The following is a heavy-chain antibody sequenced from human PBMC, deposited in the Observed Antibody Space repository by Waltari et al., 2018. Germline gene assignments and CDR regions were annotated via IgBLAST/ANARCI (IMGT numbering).Heavy chain of an antibody. D-gene: IGHD1-26*01. J-gene: IGHJ4*02. CDR2: IKSKRSGGTT. CDR3: TTDGGIGPCPIFDS. Sequence: EVQLVEFGGGLVKPGGSLRLSCSAYGFTFTDGWMSWARQAPGKGLEWVARIKSKRSGGTTDYAEAVKGRFTISRDDSKSTLYLEMNSLKTEDTAVYYCTTDGGIGPCPIFDSWGRGTLVTVSS. V-gene: IGHV3-15*01. CDR1: GFTFTDGW.